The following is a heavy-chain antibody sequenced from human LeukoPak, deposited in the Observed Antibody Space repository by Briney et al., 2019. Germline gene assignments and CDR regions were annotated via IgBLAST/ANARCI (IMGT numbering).Heavy chain of an antibody. CDR3: SKDLIEEYSGYGHFDY. Sequence: QPGGSLRLSCAASVFTFSSSAISWVPQPPGKGLEWVSSIIDRGGTTYYADSVQGRFTISRDYSKNTVYLQMNSLSAVDTALYYCSKDLIEEYSGYGHFDYWGQGTLVIVSS. J-gene: IGHJ4*02. CDR1: VFTFSSSA. V-gene: IGHV3-23*01. CDR2: IIDRGGTT. D-gene: IGHD5-12*01.